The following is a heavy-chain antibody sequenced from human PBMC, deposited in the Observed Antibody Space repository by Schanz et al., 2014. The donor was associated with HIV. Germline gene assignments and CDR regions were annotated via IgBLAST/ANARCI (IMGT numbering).Heavy chain of an antibody. CDR3: TRGRFLERGGMDA. Sequence: QVQLVESGGGVVQPGRSLRLSCAASGFTFSSYGMHWVRQAPGKGLEWVALIWFDGRNKYYGDSVKGRFMISRDNSNNTLYLQMNSLRAEDTAVYFCTRGRFLERGGMDAWGQGTAVTVSS. J-gene: IGHJ6*02. CDR2: IWFDGRNK. CDR1: GFTFSSYG. D-gene: IGHD3-3*01. V-gene: IGHV3-33*01.